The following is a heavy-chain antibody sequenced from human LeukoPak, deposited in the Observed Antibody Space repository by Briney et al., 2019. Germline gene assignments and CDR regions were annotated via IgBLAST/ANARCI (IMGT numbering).Heavy chain of an antibody. CDR2: ISSSSSYI. D-gene: IGHD1-7*01. V-gene: IGHV3-21*01. Sequence: GGSLRLSCAASGFTFSSYSMNRVRQAPGKGLEWVSSISSSSSYIYYADSVRGRFTISRDNAKNSLYLQMHSLRAEDTAVYYCARGLTGTTADYWGQGTLVTVSS. CDR1: GFTFSSYS. J-gene: IGHJ4*02. CDR3: ARGLTGTTADY.